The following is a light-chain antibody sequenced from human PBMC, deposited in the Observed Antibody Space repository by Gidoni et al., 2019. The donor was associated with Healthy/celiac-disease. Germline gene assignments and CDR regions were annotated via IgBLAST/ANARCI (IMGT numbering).Light chain of an antibody. V-gene: IGKV4-1*01. CDR2: WAS. J-gene: IGKJ3*01. CDR3: QQYYSTPCT. Sequence: DIVTTQSPDSLAVSLGARATINCKSSQSVLYSSNNQNYLAWYQQKPGQPPKLLIYWASTRESGVPDRFSGSGSGTDFTLTISSLQAEDVAVYYCQQYYSTPCTFGPGTKVDIK. CDR1: QSVLYSSNNQNY.